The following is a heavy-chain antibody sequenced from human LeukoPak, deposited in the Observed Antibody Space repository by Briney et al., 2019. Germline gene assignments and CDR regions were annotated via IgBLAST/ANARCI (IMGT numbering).Heavy chain of an antibody. J-gene: IGHJ4*02. CDR2: ISAYNGNT. CDR1: GYTFTSYG. V-gene: IGHV1-18*01. CDR3: ARVAVVPAPFDY. Sequence: ASVKVSCKASGYTFTSYGISWVRQAPGQGLEWMGWISAYNGNTNYAQKLQGRVTMTTDTSTSTPYMELRSLRSDDTAVYYCARVAVVPAPFDYWGQGTLVTVSS. D-gene: IGHD2-21*01.